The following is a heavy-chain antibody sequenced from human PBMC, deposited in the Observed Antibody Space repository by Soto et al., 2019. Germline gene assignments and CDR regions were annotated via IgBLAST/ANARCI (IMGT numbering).Heavy chain of an antibody. CDR3: AGITMVRGRYYYYGMDV. CDR1: GGSISSGGYY. Sequence: SETLSLTCTVSGGSISSGGYYWSWIRQHPGKGLEWIGYIYYSGSTYYNPSLKSRVTISVDTSKNQFSLKLSSVTAADTAVYYCAGITMVRGRYYYYGMDVWGQGTTVTVSS. CDR2: IYYSGST. J-gene: IGHJ6*02. D-gene: IGHD3-10*01. V-gene: IGHV4-31*03.